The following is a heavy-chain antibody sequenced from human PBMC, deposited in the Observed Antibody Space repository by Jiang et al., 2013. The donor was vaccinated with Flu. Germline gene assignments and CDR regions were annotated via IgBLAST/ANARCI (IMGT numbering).Heavy chain of an antibody. Sequence: WLGRTYYRSTWYNDYAVSVKRRITINPDTSKNQFSLHLSSVTPEDTAIYYCTRDQSSRSYYYGMDVWGQGTTVTVSS. CDR3: TRDQSSRSYYYGMDV. V-gene: IGHV6-1*01. J-gene: IGHJ6*02. CDR2: TYYRSTWYN.